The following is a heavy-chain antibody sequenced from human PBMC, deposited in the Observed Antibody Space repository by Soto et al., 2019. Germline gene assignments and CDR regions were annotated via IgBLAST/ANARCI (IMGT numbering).Heavy chain of an antibody. D-gene: IGHD6-13*01. CDR1: GGSITSSIW. CDR3: ATSPGSAAGDY. V-gene: IGHV4-4*02. J-gene: IGHJ4*02. CDR2: IYYGGST. Sequence: QVQLQESGPGLVKPSGTLSLTCAVSGGSITSSIWCSWVRQPPGKGLEWIGEIYYGGSTNYNPSLKSRVTMSVDKSENQFSLKLSSVTAADTALYYCATSPGSAAGDYWGQGILVTVSS.